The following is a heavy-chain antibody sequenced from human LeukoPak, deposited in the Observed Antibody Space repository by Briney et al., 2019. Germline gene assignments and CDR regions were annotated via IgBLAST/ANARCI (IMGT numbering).Heavy chain of an antibody. Sequence: TSETLSLTCTVSGGSISSYYWSWIRQPPGKGLEWIGYIYYSGSTNYNPSLKSRVTISVDTSKNQFSLKLSSVTAADTAVYYCAGRQVMVRGAYRETFDYWGQGTLVTVSS. D-gene: IGHD3-10*01. CDR2: IYYSGST. V-gene: IGHV4-59*01. J-gene: IGHJ4*02. CDR1: GGSISSYY. CDR3: AGRQVMVRGAYRETFDY.